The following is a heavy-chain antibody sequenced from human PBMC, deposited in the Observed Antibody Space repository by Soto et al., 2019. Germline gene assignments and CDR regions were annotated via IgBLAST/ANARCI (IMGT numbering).Heavy chain of an antibody. V-gene: IGHV4-61*08. CDR2: ISHSGST. D-gene: IGHD3-9*01. CDR3: TRGRVMSEIDMLTGYYIFDY. J-gene: IGHJ4*02. CDR1: GGSVRSGGHH. Sequence: KTSETLSLTCSVSGGSVRSGGHHWSWIRQPPGKGLEFIGYISHSGSTNYKSSLKSRVTISVDTSENEFSLKLTSVTAADTAVYYCTRGRVMSEIDMLTGYYIFDYWGQGTLVTVSS.